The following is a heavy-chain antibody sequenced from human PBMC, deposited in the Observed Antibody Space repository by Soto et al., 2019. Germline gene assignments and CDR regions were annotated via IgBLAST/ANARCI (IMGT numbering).Heavy chain of an antibody. CDR3: ARDIVAGSGWYTYDY. V-gene: IGHV3-48*01. Sequence: EVQLVESGGGLVQPGGSLRLSCAASGFTFSRYSMNWVRQAPGKGLEWVSYISDDSDSIYYADSVKGRFTISRDNAKNSLYLQMDRLRAEDTAVYYCARDIVAGSGWYTYDYWGQGTLVTVSS. CDR1: GFTFSRYS. J-gene: IGHJ4*02. CDR2: ISDDSDSI. D-gene: IGHD6-19*01.